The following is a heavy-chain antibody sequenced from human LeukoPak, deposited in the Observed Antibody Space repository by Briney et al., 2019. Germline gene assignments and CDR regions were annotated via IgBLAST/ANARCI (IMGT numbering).Heavy chain of an antibody. Sequence: GASVKVSCKASGYTFTGYYMHWVRQAPGQGLEWMGWINPNSGGTNYAQKFQGRVTMTRDTSISTAYMELSRLRSDDTAVYYCARDFQLLWFGDSGVGFDYWGQGTLVTVSS. CDR3: ARDFQLLWFGDSGVGFDY. V-gene: IGHV1-2*02. D-gene: IGHD3-10*01. CDR2: INPNSGGT. CDR1: GYTFTGYY. J-gene: IGHJ4*02.